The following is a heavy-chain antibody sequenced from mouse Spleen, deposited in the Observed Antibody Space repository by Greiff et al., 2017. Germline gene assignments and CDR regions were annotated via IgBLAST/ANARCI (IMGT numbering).Heavy chain of an antibody. CDR3: ARSRRGAMDY. CDR2: ISSGGSYT. J-gene: IGHJ4*01. CDR1: GFTFSSYG. Sequence: EVHLVESGGDLVKPGGSLKLSCAASGFTFSSYGMSWVRQTPDKRLEWVATISSGGSYTYYPDSVKGRFTISRDNAKNTLYLQMSSLRSEDTAMYYCARSRRGAMDYWGQGTSVTVSS. V-gene: IGHV5-6*01.